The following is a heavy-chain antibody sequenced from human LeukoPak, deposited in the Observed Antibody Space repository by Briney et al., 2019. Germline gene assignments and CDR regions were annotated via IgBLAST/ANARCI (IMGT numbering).Heavy chain of an antibody. CDR1: GYSISSGYY. V-gene: IGHV4-38-2*02. Sequence: SETLSLTCTVSGYSISSGYYWGWIRQPPGKGLEWIGSIYHSGSTYYNPSLKSRVTISVDTSKNQFSLKLSSVTAADTAVYYCARSRYIVVVPAAMLGPSRNWFDPWGQGTLVTVSS. J-gene: IGHJ5*02. CDR3: ARSRYIVVVPAAMLGPSRNWFDP. D-gene: IGHD2-2*01. CDR2: IYHSGST.